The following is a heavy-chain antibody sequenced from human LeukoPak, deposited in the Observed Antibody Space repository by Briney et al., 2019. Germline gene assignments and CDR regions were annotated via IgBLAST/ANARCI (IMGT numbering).Heavy chain of an antibody. Sequence: PGGSLRLSCAASGFTFSSYGMHWVRQAPGKGLEWVAVIWYDGSNKYYADSVKGRFTISRDNSKNTLYLQMNSLRAEDTAVYYCARASGYSSGWSRAPWFDPWGQGTLVTVSS. J-gene: IGHJ5*02. CDR1: GFTFSSYG. CDR2: IWYDGSNK. V-gene: IGHV3-33*01. D-gene: IGHD6-19*01. CDR3: ARASGYSSGWSRAPWFDP.